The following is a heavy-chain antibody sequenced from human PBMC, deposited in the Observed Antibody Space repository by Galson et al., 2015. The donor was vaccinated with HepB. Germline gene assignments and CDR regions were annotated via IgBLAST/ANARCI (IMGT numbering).Heavy chain of an antibody. CDR2: ISSSGSTI. D-gene: IGHD1-20*01. CDR3: ARAPYHWNDDAFDI. CDR1: GFTFSSYE. J-gene: IGHJ3*02. V-gene: IGHV3-48*03. Sequence: SLRLSCAASGFTFSSYEMNWVRQAPGKGLEWVSYISSSGSTIYYADSVKGRFTISRDNAKNSLYLQMNSLRAEDTAVYYCARAPYHWNDDAFDIWGQGTMVTVSS.